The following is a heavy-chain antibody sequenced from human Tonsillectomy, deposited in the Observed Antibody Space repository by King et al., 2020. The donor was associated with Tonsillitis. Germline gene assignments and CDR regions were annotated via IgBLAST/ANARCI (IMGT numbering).Heavy chain of an antibody. J-gene: IGHJ4*02. CDR2: ISPSSGST. V-gene: IGHV1-46*01. Sequence: VQLVESGAEVKKPGASVKVSCKASGYTFTTYYMHWVRQAPGQGLEWMGIISPSSGSTRYAQKFQGRVTMTSDTSTRTVDMELSSLRTEDTAVYYCARGFGEYQLLSYFDYWGEGTLVTVSS. D-gene: IGHD2-2*01. CDR3: ARGFGEYQLLSYFDY. CDR1: GYTFTTYY.